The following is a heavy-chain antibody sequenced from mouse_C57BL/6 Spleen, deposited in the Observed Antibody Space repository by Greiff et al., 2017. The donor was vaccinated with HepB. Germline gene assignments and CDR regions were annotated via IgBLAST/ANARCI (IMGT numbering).Heavy chain of an antibody. D-gene: IGHD2-4*01. CDR3: AKHRGEYYYDYDVPFAY. Sequence: VQLQQSGPGLVAPSQSLSITCTVSGFSLTSYGVDWVRQPPGKGLEWLGVIWGGGSTNYNSALMSRLSISKDNSKSQVFLKMNSLQTDDTAMYYCAKHRGEYYYDYDVPFAYWGQGTLVTVSA. CDR2: IWGGGST. J-gene: IGHJ3*01. V-gene: IGHV2-9*01. CDR1: GFSLTSYG.